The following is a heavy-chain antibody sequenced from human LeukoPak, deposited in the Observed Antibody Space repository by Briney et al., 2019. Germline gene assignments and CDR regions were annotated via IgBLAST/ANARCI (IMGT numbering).Heavy chain of an antibody. D-gene: IGHD6-19*01. CDR1: GVSISRSRYY. CDR3: ARGYRSGWSQATD. Sequence: SETLSLTCTVSGVSISRSRYYWGWIRQPPGKGLQWIGGIYYSGSTNYNPSLKSRITISVDTSKNQFSLKLSSVTAADTAVYYCARGYRSGWSQATDWGQGTLVTVSS. V-gene: IGHV4-39*07. J-gene: IGHJ4*02. CDR2: IYYSGST.